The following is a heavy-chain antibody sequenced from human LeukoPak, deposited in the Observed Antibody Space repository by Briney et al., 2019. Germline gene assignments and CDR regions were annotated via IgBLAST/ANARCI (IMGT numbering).Heavy chain of an antibody. CDR2: IYYSGNT. D-gene: IGHD6-13*01. CDR3: ARLHFAAAEEFDP. Sequence: PSETLSLPCTVFGGSINGYYWSWIRQPPGKGLEWIGYIYYSGNTNYNPSPKSRVSISVDTSKNQFSLNLRSVTAADTAVYYCARLHFAAAEEFDPWGQGTLVTVSS. CDR1: GGSINGYY. V-gene: IGHV4-59*08. J-gene: IGHJ5*02.